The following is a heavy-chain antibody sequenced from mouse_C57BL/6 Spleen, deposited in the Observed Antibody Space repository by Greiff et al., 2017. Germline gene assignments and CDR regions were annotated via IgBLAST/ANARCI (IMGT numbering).Heavy chain of an antibody. D-gene: IGHD6-1*01. V-gene: IGHV1-63*01. CDR2: IYPGGGYT. CDR3: AREANRGWFAY. CDR1: GYTFTNYW. Sequence: VKLQESGAELVRPGTSVKMSCKASGYTFTNYWIGWAKQRPGHGLEWIGDIYPGGGYTNYNEKFKGKATLTADKSSSTAYMQFSSLTSEDSAIYYCAREANRGWFAYWGQGTLVTVSA. J-gene: IGHJ3*01.